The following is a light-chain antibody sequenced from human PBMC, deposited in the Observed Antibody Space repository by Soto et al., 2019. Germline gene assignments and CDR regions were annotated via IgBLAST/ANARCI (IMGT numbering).Light chain of an antibody. J-gene: IGLJ1*01. V-gene: IGLV1-44*01. Sequence: QSVLTQPPSASGTPGQRATISCCGSNSNIGSDIVNCYQLLPGAAPEVLINTTNQRPSGVPERFSGSKSGTSASLAISGLQSEDEANSSCPTWDGALSGHFVFGTGTKVTVL. CDR1: NSNIGSDI. CDR2: TTN. CDR3: PTWDGALSGHFV.